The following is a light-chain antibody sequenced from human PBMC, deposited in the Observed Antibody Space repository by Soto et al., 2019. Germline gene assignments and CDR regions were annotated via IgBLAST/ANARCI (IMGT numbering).Light chain of an antibody. Sequence: DIQMTQAPSTLSASVGDRVTITCRASQSISSWLAWNQQKPGKAPKLLIYDASSLESGVPSMFSGSGSGTEFTLTISSLQPDDFATYYCQQYNSYWTFGQGTKVEIK. CDR2: DAS. V-gene: IGKV1-5*01. J-gene: IGKJ1*01. CDR3: QQYNSYWT. CDR1: QSISSW.